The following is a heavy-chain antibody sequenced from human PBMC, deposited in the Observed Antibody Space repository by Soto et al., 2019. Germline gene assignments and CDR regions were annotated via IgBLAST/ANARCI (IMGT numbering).Heavy chain of an antibody. J-gene: IGHJ5*02. V-gene: IGHV4-39*01. Sequence: QLQLQESGPGLVKPSETLSLTCTVSGGSISSSNYYWGWIRQPPGKGLEWIGSIYYSGSTYYNPSLKSRVTISVDTSKNQFSLKLCSVTAADTAVYYCATQEVGGSYVYTFDPWSQGTLVTVSS. CDR3: ATQEVGGSYVYTFDP. CDR2: IYYSGST. D-gene: IGHD1-26*01. CDR1: GGSISSSNYY.